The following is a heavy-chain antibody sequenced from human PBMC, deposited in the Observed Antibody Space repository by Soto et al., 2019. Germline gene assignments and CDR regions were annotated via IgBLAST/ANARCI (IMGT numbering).Heavy chain of an antibody. Sequence: GASVKVSCKASGYTFTSYAMHWVRQAPGQRLEWMGWINAGNGNTKYSQKFQGRVTITRDTSASTAYMELSSLRSEDTAVYYCASSYCISTSCPPYYSMDVWGQGTTVTVSS. J-gene: IGHJ6*02. CDR3: ASSYCISTSCPPYYSMDV. CDR2: INAGNGNT. V-gene: IGHV1-3*01. D-gene: IGHD2-2*01. CDR1: GYTFTSYA.